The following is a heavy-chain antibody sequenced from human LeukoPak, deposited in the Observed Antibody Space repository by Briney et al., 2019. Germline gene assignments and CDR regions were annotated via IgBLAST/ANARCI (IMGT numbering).Heavy chain of an antibody. J-gene: IGHJ4*02. D-gene: IGHD6-13*01. CDR1: GFTFSSYA. V-gene: IGHV3-23*01. Sequence: PGGSLRLSCAASGFTFSSYAMSWVRQAPGKGLEWVSTIRGSGGGTYYADSVKGRFTISRDNSKSTLYLQIFSLRAEDTAVYYCAKVAYSTTWRGEFHYWGQGTLVVVSS. CDR3: AKVAYSTTWRGEFHY. CDR2: IRGSGGGT.